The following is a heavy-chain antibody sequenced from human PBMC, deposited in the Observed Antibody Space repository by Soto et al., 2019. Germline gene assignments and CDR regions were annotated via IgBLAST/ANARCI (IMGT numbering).Heavy chain of an antibody. J-gene: IGHJ4*02. CDR1: GGSFSGYY. V-gene: IGHV4-34*01. D-gene: IGHD3-22*01. CDR3: ARGKTYYYDSSGYYYRYYFDY. CDR2: INHSGST. Sequence: SETLSLTCAVYGGSFSGYYWSWIRQPPGKVLEWIGEINHSGSTNYNPSLKSRVTISVDTSKNQFSLKLSSVTAADTAVYYCARGKTYYYDSSGYYYRYYFDYWGQGTLVTVSS.